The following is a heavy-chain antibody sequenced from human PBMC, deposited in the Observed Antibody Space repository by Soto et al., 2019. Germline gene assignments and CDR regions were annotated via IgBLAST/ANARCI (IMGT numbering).Heavy chain of an antibody. D-gene: IGHD2-15*01. Sequence: QVQLVQSGAEVKKPGSSVKVSCKASGGTFSSYAISWVRQAPGQGLEWMGGIIPIFGTANYAQKFQGRVTITADEATSKAYMDLSSLRSEDTDVYYCARGRGYCSGGSCYSHYYCGMDVWGQGTTVTVSS. CDR1: GGTFSSYA. V-gene: IGHV1-69*12. CDR3: ARGRGYCSGGSCYSHYYCGMDV. J-gene: IGHJ6*02. CDR2: IIPIFGTA.